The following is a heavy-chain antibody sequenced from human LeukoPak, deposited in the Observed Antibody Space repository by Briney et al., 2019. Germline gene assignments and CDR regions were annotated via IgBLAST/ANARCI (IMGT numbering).Heavy chain of an antibody. Sequence: PSETLSLTCAVSGYSISSGYYWGWIRQPPGKGLEWIGSIYHSGSTYYNPSLTSRVTISVDTSKNHFSLKLSSVTAADTAVYYCARASSGWPRAHFDYWGQGTLVTVSS. D-gene: IGHD6-19*01. J-gene: IGHJ4*02. CDR1: GYSISSGYY. CDR3: ARASSGWPRAHFDY. CDR2: IYHSGST. V-gene: IGHV4-38-2*01.